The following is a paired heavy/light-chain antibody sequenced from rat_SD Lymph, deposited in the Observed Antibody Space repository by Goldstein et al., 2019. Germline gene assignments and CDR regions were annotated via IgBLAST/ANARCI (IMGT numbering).Light chain of an antibody. CDR3: LQRSSYPPT. Sequence: EIVLTQSPTTMAASPGEKVTITCRASSSVSYMHWFQQKSGTSPKPWIYDTSKLASGVPDRFSGSGSGTSYSLTISSMEAEDAATYYCLQRSSYPPTFGGGTKLELK. V-gene: IGKV4S12*01. J-gene: IGKJ1*01. CDR2: DTS. CDR1: SSVSY.
Heavy chain of an antibody. CDR1: GYTFTSYD. D-gene: IGHD1-2*01. J-gene: IGHJ2*01. CDR3: ARGAIYYFDY. V-gene: IGHV1-28*01. CDR2: IYPGNGNT. Sequence: QVQLQQSGAELVKPGSSVKISCKASGYTFTSYDMHWIKQQPGNGLEWIGWIYPGNGNTKYNQKFNGKATLTADKSSSTAYMQLSSLTSEDSAVYFCARGAIYYFDYWGQGVMVTVSS.